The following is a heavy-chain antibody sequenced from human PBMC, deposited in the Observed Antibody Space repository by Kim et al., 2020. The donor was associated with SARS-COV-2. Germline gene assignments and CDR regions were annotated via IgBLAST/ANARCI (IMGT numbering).Heavy chain of an antibody. J-gene: IGHJ5*02. Sequence: VKGRFTISRDNSKNTLYLQMNSLRAEDTAVYYCAKDFGMVRGVPLNWFDPWGQGTLVTVSS. CDR3: AKDFGMVRGVPLNWFDP. V-gene: IGHV3-23*01. D-gene: IGHD3-10*01.